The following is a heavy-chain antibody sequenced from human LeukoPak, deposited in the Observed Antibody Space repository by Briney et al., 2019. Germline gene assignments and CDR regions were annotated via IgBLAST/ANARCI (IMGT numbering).Heavy chain of an antibody. J-gene: IGHJ6*03. CDR3: ARFGHYYYYMDV. D-gene: IGHD3-10*01. Sequence: ASVKVSCKASGYTLTNYGVSWVRQAPGQGLEWMGWISVYNGDTNYAQKLQGRVTMTTDTSTSTAYMELRSLRSDDTAVYYCARFGHYYYYMDVWGKGTTVTISS. CDR2: ISVYNGDT. V-gene: IGHV1-18*01. CDR1: GYTLTNYG.